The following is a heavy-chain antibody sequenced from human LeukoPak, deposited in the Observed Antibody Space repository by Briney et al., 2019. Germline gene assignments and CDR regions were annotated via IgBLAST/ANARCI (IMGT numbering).Heavy chain of an antibody. V-gene: IGHV4-39*01. J-gene: IGHJ5*02. D-gene: IGHD3-10*01. Sequence: SETLSLTCTVSGGSISSSSYYWGWIRQPPGKGLEWIGSIYYSGSTYYNPSLKSRVTISVDTSKNQFSLKLSSVTAADTAVYYCARQGILNWFDPWSQGTLVTVSS. CDR1: GGSISSSSYY. CDR2: IYYSGST. CDR3: ARQGILNWFDP.